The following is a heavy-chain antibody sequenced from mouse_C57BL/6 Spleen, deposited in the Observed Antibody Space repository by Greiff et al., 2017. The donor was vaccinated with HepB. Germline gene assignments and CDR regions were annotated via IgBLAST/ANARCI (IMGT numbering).Heavy chain of an antibody. CDR2: IYPGSGST. CDR3: ARWGITTVVADY. V-gene: IGHV1-55*01. Sequence: VQLQQPGAELVKPGASVKMSCKASGYTFTSYWITWVKQRPGQGLEWIGDIYPGSGSTNYNEKFKSKATLTVDTSSSTAYMQLSSLTSEDSAVYYCARWGITTVVADYWGQGTTLTVSS. J-gene: IGHJ2*01. CDR1: GYTFTSYW. D-gene: IGHD1-1*01.